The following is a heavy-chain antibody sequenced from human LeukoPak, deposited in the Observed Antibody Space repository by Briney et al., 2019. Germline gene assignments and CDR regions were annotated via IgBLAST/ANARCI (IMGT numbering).Heavy chain of an antibody. J-gene: IGHJ6*02. V-gene: IGHV1-2*04. D-gene: IGHD5-12*01. CDR3: ARGGFSGYESAYYYYGMGV. CDR2: INPNSGGT. Sequence: ASVKVSCKASGYTFTGYYMHWVRQAPGQGLEWMGWINPNSGGTNYAQKFQDWVTLTRDTSISTAYMELSRLRSDDTAVYYCARGGFSGYESAYYYYGMGVWGQGTTVTVPS. CDR1: GYTFTGYY.